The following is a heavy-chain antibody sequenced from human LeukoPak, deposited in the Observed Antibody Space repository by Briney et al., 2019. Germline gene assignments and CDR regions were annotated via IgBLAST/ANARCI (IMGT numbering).Heavy chain of an antibody. Sequence: PSETLSLTCTVSGGSISSYYWSWIRQPPGKGLEWIGYIYYNGNTNYNPSLKSRVTISVDTSKNQFSLKLSSVTAADTAVYYCASTVRGVFDYWGQGTLVTVSS. CDR1: GGSISSYY. CDR3: ASTVRGVFDY. CDR2: IYYNGNT. J-gene: IGHJ4*02. V-gene: IGHV4-59*08. D-gene: IGHD4-17*01.